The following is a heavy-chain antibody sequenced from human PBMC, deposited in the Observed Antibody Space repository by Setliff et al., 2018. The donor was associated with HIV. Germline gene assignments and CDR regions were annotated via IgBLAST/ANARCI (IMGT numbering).Heavy chain of an antibody. J-gene: IGHJ4*02. V-gene: IGHV3-23*01. CDR1: GYSISSGYY. CDR2: ITSRAGTK. Sequence: ETLSLTCAVSGYSISSGYYWGWIRQPPGKGLEWVSTITSRAGTKYYADSVKGRFTISRDNSKNTLYLQMNSLRAEDTAFYYCARDRGGKDYWGQGTLVTVSS. CDR3: ARDRGGKDY. D-gene: IGHD3-16*01.